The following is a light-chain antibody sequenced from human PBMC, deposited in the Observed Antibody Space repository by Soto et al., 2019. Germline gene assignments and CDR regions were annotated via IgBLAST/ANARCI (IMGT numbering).Light chain of an antibody. J-gene: IGKJ2*01. Sequence: DIPMTQSPSTLSASVGDRVTLTCRASQSISSWLAWYQQKPGKAPKSLIYDASTLESGVPSRFSGSGSGTEFTLTISSLQPDDFATYYCQQYNSYPRTFGQGTKLEIK. CDR3: QQYNSYPRT. V-gene: IGKV1-5*01. CDR2: DAS. CDR1: QSISSW.